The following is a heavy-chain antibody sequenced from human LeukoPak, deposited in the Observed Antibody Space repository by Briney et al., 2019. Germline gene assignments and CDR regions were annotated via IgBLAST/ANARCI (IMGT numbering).Heavy chain of an antibody. CDR1: GFTFSSYW. V-gene: IGHV3-74*01. Sequence: PGGSLRLSCAASGFTFSSYWMHWVRQAPGKGLVWVSCINSDGISTRYADSVKGRFTISRDNAKNTLYLQMNSLRADDTAVYYCAKGGAAVIDYWGQGTLVTVSS. CDR3: AKGGAAVIDY. J-gene: IGHJ4*02. D-gene: IGHD2-15*01. CDR2: INSDGIST.